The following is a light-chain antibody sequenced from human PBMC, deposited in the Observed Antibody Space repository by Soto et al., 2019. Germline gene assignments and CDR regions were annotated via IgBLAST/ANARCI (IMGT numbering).Light chain of an antibody. Sequence: EIVLTQSPGTLSLSPGERATLSCRASQTIISSYLAWYQQEPGQAPRLLIYGASSRTTGIPDRVSGSGSGIDFPLPLSGLQRDGRAVDYCLQCGSPPRLFGQGTKLEI. CDR1: QTIISSY. CDR3: LQCGSPPRL. CDR2: GAS. J-gene: IGKJ2*01. V-gene: IGKV3-20*01.